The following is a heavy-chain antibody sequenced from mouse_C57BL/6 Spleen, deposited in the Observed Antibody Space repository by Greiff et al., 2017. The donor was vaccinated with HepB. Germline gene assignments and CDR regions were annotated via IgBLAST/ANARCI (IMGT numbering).Heavy chain of an antibody. J-gene: IGHJ3*01. V-gene: IGHV5-4*01. CDR3: ARDQLRLGAY. D-gene: IGHD3-2*02. Sequence: EVQRVESGGGLVKPGGSLKLSCAASGFTFSSYAMSWVRQTPEKRLEWVATISDGGSYTYYPDNVKGRFTISRDNAKNNLYLQMSHLKSEDTAMYYCARDQLRLGAYWGQGTLVTVSA. CDR1: GFTFSSYA. CDR2: ISDGGSYT.